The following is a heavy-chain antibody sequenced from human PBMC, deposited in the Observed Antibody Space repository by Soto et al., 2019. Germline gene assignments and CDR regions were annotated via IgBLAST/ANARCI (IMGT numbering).Heavy chain of an antibody. CDR1: GFIFSNFE. Sequence: PGGSLRLSCAVSGFIFSNFEMNWFRQAPGKGLEWISYVSNSGTKSYADSVKGRFTISRDNTKDSLYLQMNSLRAEDTAVYYCARGDTSWYASFDYWGHGVLVTVSS. V-gene: IGHV3-48*03. CDR2: VSNSGTK. D-gene: IGHD6-13*01. J-gene: IGHJ4*01. CDR3: ARGDTSWYASFDY.